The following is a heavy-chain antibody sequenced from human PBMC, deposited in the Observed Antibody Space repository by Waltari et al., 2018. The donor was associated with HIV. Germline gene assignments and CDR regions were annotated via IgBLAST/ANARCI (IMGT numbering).Heavy chain of an antibody. D-gene: IGHD3-16*01. V-gene: IGHV5-51*01. CDR2: VWPSDSDT. CDR3: ASPKGGWLFAFDV. J-gene: IGHJ3*01. CDR1: GFTFSNYW. Sequence: QLVQSGGEVKQTGESLKISCTGSGFTFSNYWIAWVRPLPGKGLGWMGMVWPSDSDTKYSPSFQGHVTISADRSISTAYLQWSSLRASDTAMYYCASPKGGWLFAFDVWGQGTMVTVSS.